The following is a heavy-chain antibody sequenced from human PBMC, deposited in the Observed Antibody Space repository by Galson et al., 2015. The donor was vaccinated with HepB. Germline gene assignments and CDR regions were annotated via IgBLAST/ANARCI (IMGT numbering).Heavy chain of an antibody. CDR2: INPSGGST. J-gene: IGHJ4*02. V-gene: IGHV1-46*01. CDR1: GYPFSSYY. Sequence: VKVSCKASGYPFSSYYIQWVRQAPGQGLEWMGVINPSGGSTNYAQKFQGRVAMTRDTSTSTVYMELSSLRSEDTAVYYCARGRGDYSSDSWGQGTLVTVSP. D-gene: IGHD2-2*01. CDR3: ARGRGDYSSDS.